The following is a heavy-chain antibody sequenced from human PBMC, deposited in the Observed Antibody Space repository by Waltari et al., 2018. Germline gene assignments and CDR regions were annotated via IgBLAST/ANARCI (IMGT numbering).Heavy chain of an antibody. CDR1: GYTCTGYS. CDR3: ARDLLAVAGTSGY. J-gene: IGHJ4*02. V-gene: IGHV1-2*06. D-gene: IGHD6-19*01. Sequence: QVQLVQSGAEVKKPGASVKVSCKASGYTCTGYSMHGVRRAPGQGLEWMGRINPNSGGTNYAQKFQGRVTMTRDTSISTAYMELSRLRSDDTAVYYCARDLLAVAGTSGYWGQGTLVTVSS. CDR2: INPNSGGT.